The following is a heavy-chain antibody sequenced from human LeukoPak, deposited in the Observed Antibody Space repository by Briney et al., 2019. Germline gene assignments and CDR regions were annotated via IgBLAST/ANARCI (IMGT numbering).Heavy chain of an antibody. D-gene: IGHD3-3*01. CDR3: ATNDFWSGPLSPY. CDR1: GFTFSSYA. J-gene: IGHJ4*02. CDR2: ISGSGGST. Sequence: GRSLRLSCAASGFTFSSYAMSWVRQAPGKGLEWVSAISGSGGSTYYADSVKGRFTISRDNSKNTLYLQMNSLRAEDTAVYYCATNDFWSGPLSPYWGQGTLVTVSS. V-gene: IGHV3-23*01.